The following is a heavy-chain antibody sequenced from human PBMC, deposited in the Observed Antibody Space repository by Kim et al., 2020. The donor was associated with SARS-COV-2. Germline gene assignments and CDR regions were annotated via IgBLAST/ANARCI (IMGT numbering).Heavy chain of an antibody. D-gene: IGHD3-10*01. CDR3: ARATLWFGESPSWAFDI. V-gene: IGHV3-30*01. J-gene: IGHJ3*02. Sequence: VKGRFTISRDNSKNTLYLQMNSLRAEDTAVYYCARATLWFGESPSWAFDIWGQGTMVTVSS.